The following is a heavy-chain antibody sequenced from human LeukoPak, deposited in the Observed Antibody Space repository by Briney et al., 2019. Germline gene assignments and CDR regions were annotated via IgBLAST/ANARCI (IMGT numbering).Heavy chain of an antibody. V-gene: IGHV1-8*01. CDR1: GYPFTTYD. Sequence: ASVKVSCKASGYPFTTYDINWVRKATGQGLEWMGWMNPSSGYTGYSQKFQGRVTMTRNTSITTAYMELSSLRSEDTAVYYCARISDDSWYFDLWGRGTLVTVSS. J-gene: IGHJ2*01. CDR2: MNPSSGYT. D-gene: IGHD1-1*01. CDR3: ARISDDSWYFDL.